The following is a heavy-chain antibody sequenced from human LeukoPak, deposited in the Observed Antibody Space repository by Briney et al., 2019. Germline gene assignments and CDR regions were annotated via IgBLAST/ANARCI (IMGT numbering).Heavy chain of an antibody. D-gene: IGHD6-6*01. J-gene: IGHJ4*02. CDR3: ARGHSSSFPDY. Sequence: GASVKISCKASGYTFTSYYMHWVRQAPGQGLEWMGIINPSGGSTSYAQEFRGRVTMTRDTSTSTVYMELSSLRAEDTAVYYCARGHSSSFPDYWGQGTRVTVS. CDR1: GYTFTSYY. V-gene: IGHV1-46*03. CDR2: INPSGGST.